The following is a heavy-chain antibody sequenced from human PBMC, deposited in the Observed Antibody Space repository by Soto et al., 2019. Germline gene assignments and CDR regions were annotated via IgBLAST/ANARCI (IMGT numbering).Heavy chain of an antibody. J-gene: IGHJ6*02. CDR3: ARDGGVLRYLPYGMDV. Sequence: ASVKVSCKAPGGTFSSYAISCARQAPGQGLESMGGIVPICGTANYAQKFQGRVTITADESTSTAYMELSSLRSEDTAVYYCARDGGVLRYLPYGMDVWGQGTRVTVSS. CDR2: IVPICGTA. D-gene: IGHD3-9*01. CDR1: GGTFSSYA. V-gene: IGHV1-69*13.